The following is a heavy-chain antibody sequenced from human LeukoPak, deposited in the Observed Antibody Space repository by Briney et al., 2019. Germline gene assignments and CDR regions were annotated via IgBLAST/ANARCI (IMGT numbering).Heavy chain of an antibody. Sequence: GGSLPLSCAASGFTFRSYAMHWVRQAPGKGLEYVSAMSSNGGTTDYANSVKGRFTISRDNSKNTLYLQMGSLRAEDMAVYYCARVGDVGPFDYWGQGTRVTVSS. CDR1: GFTFRSYA. CDR3: ARVGDVGPFDY. CDR2: MSSNGGTT. V-gene: IGHV3-64*01. D-gene: IGHD1-26*01. J-gene: IGHJ4*02.